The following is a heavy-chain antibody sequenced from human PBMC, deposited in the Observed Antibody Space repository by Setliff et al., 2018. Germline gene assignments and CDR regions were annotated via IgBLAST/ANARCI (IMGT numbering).Heavy chain of an antibody. CDR2: IYTSGST. CDR3: AREQWLDPPGYYYMDV. CDR1: GGSISSGDYY. V-gene: IGHV4-61*02. Sequence: PSETLSLTCTVSGGSISSGDYYWSWIRQPPGKGLEWIGRIYTSGSTNYNPSLKSRVTISVDTSKNQFSLKLNSVTAADMAVYYCAREQWLDPPGYYYMDVWAKGTTVTVSS. D-gene: IGHD6-19*01. J-gene: IGHJ6*03.